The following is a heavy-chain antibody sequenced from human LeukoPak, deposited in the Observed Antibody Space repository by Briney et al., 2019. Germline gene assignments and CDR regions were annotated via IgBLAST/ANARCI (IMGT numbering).Heavy chain of an antibody. J-gene: IGHJ4*02. CDR1: GFTFTSYA. CDR2: ISDSGAGDST. Sequence: GGSLRLSCAASGFTFTSYAMSWVRQTPGKGLEWVSFISDSGAGDSTYYADSVKGRFTISRDNSKNTLYLQMNSLRAEDTAVYYCASHEREYYYDSSGYLGYWGQGTLVTVSS. V-gene: IGHV3-23*01. D-gene: IGHD3-22*01. CDR3: ASHEREYYYDSSGYLGY.